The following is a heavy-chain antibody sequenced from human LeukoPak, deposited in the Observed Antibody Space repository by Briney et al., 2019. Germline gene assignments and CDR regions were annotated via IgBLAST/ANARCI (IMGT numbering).Heavy chain of an antibody. CDR2: INHSGST. CDR1: GGSFSGYY. CDR3: AIGSAAGVDY. D-gene: IGHD6-13*01. V-gene: IGHV4-34*01. J-gene: IGHJ4*02. Sequence: YPSETLSLTCAVYGGSFSGYYWSWIRQPPGKGPEWIGEINHSGSTNYNPSLKSRVTISVDTSKNQFSLKLSSVTAADTAVYYCAIGSAAGVDYWGQGTLVTVSS.